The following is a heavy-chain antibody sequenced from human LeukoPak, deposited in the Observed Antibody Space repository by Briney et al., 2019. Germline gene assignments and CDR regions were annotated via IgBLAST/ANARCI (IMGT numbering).Heavy chain of an antibody. CDR2: INHSGST. V-gene: IGHV4-34*01. CDR1: GGSFSTYY. J-gene: IGHJ4*02. CDR3: ARDHGIVGATGFGY. D-gene: IGHD1-26*01. Sequence: SETLSLTCDVYGGSFSTYYWTWVRQPPGQGLEWIGEINHSGSTNYNPSLKSRVTISVDTSKNQFSLKLSSVTAADTAVYYCARDHGIVGATGFGYWGQGTLVTVSS.